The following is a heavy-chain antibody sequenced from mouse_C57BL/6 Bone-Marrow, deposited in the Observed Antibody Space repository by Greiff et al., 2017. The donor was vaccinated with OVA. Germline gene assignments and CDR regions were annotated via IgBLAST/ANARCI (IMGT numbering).Heavy chain of an antibody. CDR2: IYPRSGNT. CDR1: GYTFTSYG. Sequence: VKLQESGAELARPGASVKLSCKASGYTFTSYGISWVKQRTGQGLEWIGEIYPRSGNTYYNEKFKGKATLTADKSSSTAYMELRSLTSEDSAVYFCARKRISTVEEAYWGQGTLVTVSA. D-gene: IGHD1-1*01. J-gene: IGHJ3*01. CDR3: ARKRISTVEEAY. V-gene: IGHV1-81*01.